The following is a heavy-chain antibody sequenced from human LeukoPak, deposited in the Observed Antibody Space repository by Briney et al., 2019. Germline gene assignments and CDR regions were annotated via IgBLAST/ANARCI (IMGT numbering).Heavy chain of an antibody. CDR3: ARYSPHFDS. V-gene: IGHV3-48*03. D-gene: IGHD1-26*01. Sequence: GGSLRLSCAASGFTFSSYEMNWVRQAPGKGLEWISYISSSGSPIYYADSVEGRFTISRDNAKNSLYLQMNSLRAEDTAVYYCARYSPHFDSWGQGTLVTVSS. CDR1: GFTFSSYE. J-gene: IGHJ4*02. CDR2: ISSSGSPI.